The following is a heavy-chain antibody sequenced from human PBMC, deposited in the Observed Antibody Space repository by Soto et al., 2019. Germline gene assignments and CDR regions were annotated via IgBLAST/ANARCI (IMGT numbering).Heavy chain of an antibody. CDR3: ARVGCSSTSCASSYAFDI. V-gene: IGHV5-51*01. CDR2: IYPDDSDT. Sequence: GESLKISCKHSGFNFPTFLIAWVRQMPGKGLEWMGTIYPDDSDTRYSPSFQGQVAISADKSISTAYLQWSSLKASDTAMYYCARVGCSSTSCASSYAFDIWGQGTMVTVSS. CDR1: GFNFPTFL. D-gene: IGHD2-2*01. J-gene: IGHJ3*02.